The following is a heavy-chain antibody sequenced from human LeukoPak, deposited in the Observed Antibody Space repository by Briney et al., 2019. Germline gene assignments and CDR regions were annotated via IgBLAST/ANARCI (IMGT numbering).Heavy chain of an antibody. J-gene: IGHJ4*02. V-gene: IGHV1-69*13. CDR2: IIPIFGTA. Sequence: ASVKVSCKASGGTFSSYAISWVRQAPRQGLEWMGGIIPIFGTANYAQKFQGRVTITADESTSTAYMELSSLRSEDTAVYYCARDGSSGSGDYFDYWGQGTLVTVSS. CDR1: GGTFSSYA. CDR3: ARDGSSGSGDYFDY. D-gene: IGHD1-26*01.